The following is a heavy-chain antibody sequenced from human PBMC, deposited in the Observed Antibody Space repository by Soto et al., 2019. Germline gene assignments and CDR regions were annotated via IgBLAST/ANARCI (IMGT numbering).Heavy chain of an antibody. CDR2: INSDGSIT. CDR3: VRQYSAYDI. CDR1: GFTFSNYW. J-gene: IGHJ3*02. V-gene: IGHV3-74*01. Sequence: EVQLVESGGGLVQPGGSPRLSCAASGFTFSNYWMHWVRQVPGQRPVWVSRINSDGSITADEDSVQGRVTISRDNAKNTLYLQMHSLRAEDTAVYYCVRQYSAYDIWGQGTTVTVSS. D-gene: IGHD5-12*01.